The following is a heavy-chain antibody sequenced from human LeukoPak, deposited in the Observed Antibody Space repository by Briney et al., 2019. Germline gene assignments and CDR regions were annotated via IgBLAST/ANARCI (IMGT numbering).Heavy chain of an antibody. Sequence: GGSLRLSCAASGFTFSNAWMSWVRQAPGKGLEWVGRIKSKTDGGTTDYAAPVKGRLTISRDDSKNTLYLQMNSLKTEDTAVYYCARDLSVVVVFDYWGQGTLVTVSS. CDR3: ARDLSVVVVFDY. V-gene: IGHV3-15*01. J-gene: IGHJ4*02. CDR1: GFTFSNAW. D-gene: IGHD3-22*01. CDR2: IKSKTDGGTT.